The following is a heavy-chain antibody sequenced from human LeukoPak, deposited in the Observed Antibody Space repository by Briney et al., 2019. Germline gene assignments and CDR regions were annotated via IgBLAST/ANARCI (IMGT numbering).Heavy chain of an antibody. CDR3: AKDGQLVPYYYYYYMDV. Sequence: GGSLRLSCAASGFTFSSYAMSWVRQAPGKGLEWVSAISGSGGSTYYADSVKGRFTISRDNSKNTLYLQMNSLRAEDTAVYYCAKDGQLVPYYYYYYMDVWGKGTTVTVSS. D-gene: IGHD6-6*01. CDR1: GFTFSSYA. V-gene: IGHV3-23*01. J-gene: IGHJ6*03. CDR2: ISGSGGST.